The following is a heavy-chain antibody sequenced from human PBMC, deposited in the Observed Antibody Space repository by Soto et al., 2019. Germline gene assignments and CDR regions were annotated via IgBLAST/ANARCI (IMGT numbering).Heavy chain of an antibody. CDR1: GYTFTSYD. D-gene: IGHD3-22*01. Sequence: ASVKVSCKASGYTFTSYDINWVRQATGQGLEWMGWMNPNSGNTGYAQKFQGRVTMTRNTSISTAYMELSSLRSEETAVYYCARVGYYYDSSGYYLSFDYWGQGTLVTVSS. CDR2: MNPNSGNT. V-gene: IGHV1-8*01. CDR3: ARVGYYYDSSGYYLSFDY. J-gene: IGHJ4*02.